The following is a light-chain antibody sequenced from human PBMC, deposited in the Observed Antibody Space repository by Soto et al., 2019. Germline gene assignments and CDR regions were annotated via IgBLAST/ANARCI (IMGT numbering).Light chain of an antibody. Sequence: SYELTQPPSVSLAPGQTARITCGGTNIGSKSVHWYQQRPGQAPLLVLYDDSDRPSGIPERFSGSNSRSTATLTISRVEAGDEADYYCQVWSSSPDRVVFGGGTKLTVL. V-gene: IGLV3-21*02. CDR3: QVWSSSPDRVV. J-gene: IGLJ2*01. CDR1: NIGSKS. CDR2: DDS.